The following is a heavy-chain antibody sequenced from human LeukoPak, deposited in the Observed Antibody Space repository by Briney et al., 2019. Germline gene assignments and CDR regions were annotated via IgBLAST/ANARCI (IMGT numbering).Heavy chain of an antibody. Sequence: GGSLRLSCAASGFTFSSYAMSWVRQAPGKGLEWVSVISETGGVTHYADSMKGRFTISRDNIKNTLNLQMNSLRAEDTAIYYCARDSSHYLGSSDYWGQGTLVTVSS. D-gene: IGHD6-6*01. J-gene: IGHJ4*02. CDR1: GFTFSSYA. V-gene: IGHV3-23*01. CDR2: ISETGGVT. CDR3: ARDSSHYLGSSDY.